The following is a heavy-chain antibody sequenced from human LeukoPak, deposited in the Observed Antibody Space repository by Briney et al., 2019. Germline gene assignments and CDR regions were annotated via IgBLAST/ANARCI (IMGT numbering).Heavy chain of an antibody. CDR1: LESFRTFY. CDR2: INHSGTT. D-gene: IGHD7-27*01. J-gene: IGHJ3*01. Sequence: SETLSLTCAVYLESFRTFYWNWVRQSPGKGLEWIGEINHSGTTNYEPSLKSRVTISVDTSKNQFSLKLNSVIAADTAVYYCTRGRFWGSGRAFDVWGQGTMVTVSS. CDR3: TRGRFWGSGRAFDV. V-gene: IGHV4-34*01.